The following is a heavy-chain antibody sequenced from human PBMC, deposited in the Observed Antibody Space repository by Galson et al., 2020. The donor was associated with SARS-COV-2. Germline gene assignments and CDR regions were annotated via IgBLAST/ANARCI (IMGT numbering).Heavy chain of an antibody. Sequence: GESLKISCAASGFTFSSYAMSWVRQAPGKGLEWVSAISGSGGSTYYADSVKGRFTISRDNSKNTLYLQMNSLRAEDTAVYYCAKAPLVVVAATLFDYWGQGTLVTVSS. V-gene: IGHV3-23*01. J-gene: IGHJ4*02. CDR3: AKAPLVVVAATLFDY. CDR2: ISGSGGST. D-gene: IGHD2-15*01. CDR1: GFTFSSYA.